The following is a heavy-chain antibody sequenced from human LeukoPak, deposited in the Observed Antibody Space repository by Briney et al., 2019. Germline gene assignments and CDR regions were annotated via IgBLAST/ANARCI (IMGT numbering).Heavy chain of an antibody. J-gene: IGHJ3*01. V-gene: IGHV3-7*02. CDR2: IKQDGSEK. CDR3: TGAFG. D-gene: IGHD2-8*02. Sequence: GGSLRLSCVASEFAFSNYWMSWVRQAPGRGLEWVANIKQDGSEKYYVDSVKGRLTISRDNAKNSLYLQMNSLKAEDTAVYYCTGAFGWGQGTMVTVSS. CDR1: EFAFSNYW.